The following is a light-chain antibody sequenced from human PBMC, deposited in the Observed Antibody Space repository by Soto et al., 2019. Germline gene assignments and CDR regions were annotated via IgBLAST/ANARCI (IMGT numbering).Light chain of an antibody. CDR2: GDT. Sequence: QSVLTQPPSVSGAPGQRVTISCTGSSSNIGAGYDVHWYQQLPGTAPKLLIYGDTNRPSGVPDRFSGSKSATSASLAITGLQAEDEADYYCQSYESSPSGYVFGTGTKLPS. CDR3: QSYESSPSGYV. CDR1: SSNIGAGYD. V-gene: IGLV1-40*01. J-gene: IGLJ1*01.